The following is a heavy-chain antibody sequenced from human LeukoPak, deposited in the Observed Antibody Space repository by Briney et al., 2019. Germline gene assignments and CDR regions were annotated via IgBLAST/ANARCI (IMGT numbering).Heavy chain of an antibody. CDR2: ITLSTTTI. CDR1: GFTFSNYN. V-gene: IGHV3-48*01. Sequence: GGSLRLSCAASGFTFSNYNMNWVRQAPGKGLEGVSYITLSTTTIYYADSVKGRFTISRDNAKNSLYPQINSLRAEDTAVYYCARETPDSSSWTVFDYWGQGTLVTVSS. CDR3: ARETPDSSSWTVFDY. D-gene: IGHD6-13*01. J-gene: IGHJ4*02.